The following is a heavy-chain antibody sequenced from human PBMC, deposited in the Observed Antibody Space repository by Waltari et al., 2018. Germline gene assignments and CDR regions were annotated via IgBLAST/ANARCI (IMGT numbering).Heavy chain of an antibody. D-gene: IGHD3-16*01. Sequence: QVQLVQSGAEVKKPGASVTFSCKASGSTFTSYAMHWVRQAPGQRLEWMGWINAGNGNTKYSQKFQGRVTITRDTSASTAYMELSSLRSEDTAVYYCARVEGAAGLDIWGQGTMVTVSS. CDR2: INAGNGNT. J-gene: IGHJ3*02. V-gene: IGHV1-3*01. CDR1: GSTFTSYA. CDR3: ARVEGAAGLDI.